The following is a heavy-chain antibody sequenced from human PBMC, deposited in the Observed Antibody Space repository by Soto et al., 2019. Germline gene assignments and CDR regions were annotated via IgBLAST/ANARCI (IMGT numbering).Heavy chain of an antibody. CDR2: INSDGSST. Sequence: EVQLVESGGGLVQPGGSLRVSCAASGFTFSSYWMHWVRQAPGKGLVLVSRINSDGSSTSYADSVKGRFTIFRDNAKNTLYSQMNTLRAEDTATYYCARRGAVAGLHYWGQGTLVTVSS. V-gene: IGHV3-74*01. CDR3: ARRGAVAGLHY. CDR1: GFTFSSYW. J-gene: IGHJ4*02. D-gene: IGHD6-19*01.